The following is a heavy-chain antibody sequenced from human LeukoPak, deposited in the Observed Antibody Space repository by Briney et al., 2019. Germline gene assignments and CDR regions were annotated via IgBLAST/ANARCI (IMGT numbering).Heavy chain of an antibody. CDR2: ITWNGGST. D-gene: IGHD7-27*01. CDR1: GFTFDDYV. Sequence: GGPLRLSCAASGFTFDDYVMSWVRQAPGKGLEGVSGITWNGGSTGSADSVKGRFTISRVNAQIFLYVQMNNLRAQDTALYYCARTEWELGSYAFDIWGQGTMVTVSS. J-gene: IGHJ3*02. CDR3: ARTEWELGSYAFDI. V-gene: IGHV3-20*04.